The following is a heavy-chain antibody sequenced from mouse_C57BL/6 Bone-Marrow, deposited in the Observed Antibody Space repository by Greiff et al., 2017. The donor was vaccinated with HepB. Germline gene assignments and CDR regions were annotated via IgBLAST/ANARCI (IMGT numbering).Heavy chain of an antibody. D-gene: IGHD1-1*01. J-gene: IGHJ3*01. V-gene: IGHV1-85*01. Sequence: QVHVKQSGPELVKPGASVKLSCKASGYTFTSYDINWVKQRPGQGLEWIGWIYPRDGSTKYNEKFKGKATLTVDTSSSTAYMELHSLTSEDSAVYFCARRDYGSSYGFAYWGQGTLVTVSA. CDR3: ARRDYGSSYGFAY. CDR1: GYTFTSYD. CDR2: IYPRDGST.